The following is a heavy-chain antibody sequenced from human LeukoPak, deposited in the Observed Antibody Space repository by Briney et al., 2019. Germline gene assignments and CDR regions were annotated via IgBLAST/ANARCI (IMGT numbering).Heavy chain of an antibody. CDR2: IIPIFGTA. J-gene: IGHJ4*02. CDR3: ARELVEMAEKEGYFDY. D-gene: IGHD5-24*01. Sequence: SVKVSCKASGGTFSSYAISWVRQAPGEGLEWMGGIIPIFGTANYAQKFQGRVTITTDESTSTAYMELSSLRSEDTAVYYCARELVEMAEKEGYFDYWGQGTLVTVSS. V-gene: IGHV1-69*05. CDR1: GGTFSSYA.